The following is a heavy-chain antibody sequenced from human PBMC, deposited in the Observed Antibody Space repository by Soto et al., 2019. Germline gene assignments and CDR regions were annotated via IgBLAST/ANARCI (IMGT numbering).Heavy chain of an antibody. CDR2: ISSSSSYI. CDR3: ARDLTAIPTPDAY. D-gene: IGHD5-18*01. J-gene: IGHJ4*02. V-gene: IGHV3-21*01. CDR1: GFTFSSYS. Sequence: GGSLRLSCAASGFTFSSYSMNWVRQAPGKGLEWVSSISSSSSYIYYADSVKGRFTISRDNAKNSLYLQMNSLRAEDTAVYYCARDLTAIPTPDAYWGQGTLVTSPQ.